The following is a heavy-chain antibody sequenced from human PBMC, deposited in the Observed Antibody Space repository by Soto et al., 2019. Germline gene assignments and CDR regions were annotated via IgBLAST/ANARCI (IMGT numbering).Heavy chain of an antibody. D-gene: IGHD5-12*01. CDR3: ARDNSGFELHWYFDL. J-gene: IGHJ2*01. Sequence: QVQLQESGPGLVKPSGTLSLTCAVASVSISSSNWWSWVRQPPGKGLEWIGESYHSGSTNYNPSLRSRVNISVDKSKNQFSLKLRSVSAADTAVYYCARDNSGFELHWYFDLWGRGTLVTVSS. V-gene: IGHV4-4*02. CDR2: SYHSGST. CDR1: SVSISSSNW.